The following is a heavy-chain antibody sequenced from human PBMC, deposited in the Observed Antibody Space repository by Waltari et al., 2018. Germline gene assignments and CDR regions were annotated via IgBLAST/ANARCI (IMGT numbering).Heavy chain of an antibody. CDR2: SDPCDYDT. J-gene: IGHJ4*02. V-gene: IGHV5-51*01. CDR1: GYSFTSYW. CDR3: AVLSSGWRGYYFDY. Sequence: EVQLVQSGAEVKKPGESLKISCKGSGYSFTSYWIGWVRQMPGKGLDGRGISDPCDYDTRYSPSCQGQVTMSADKSISTAYLQWSGLKASDTAMYYCAVLSSGWRGYYFDYWGQGTLVTVSS. D-gene: IGHD6-19*01.